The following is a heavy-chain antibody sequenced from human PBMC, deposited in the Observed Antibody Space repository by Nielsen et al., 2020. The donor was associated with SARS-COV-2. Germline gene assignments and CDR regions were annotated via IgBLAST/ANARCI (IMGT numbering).Heavy chain of an antibody. J-gene: IGHJ4*02. CDR3: VRDREWAFDL. V-gene: IGHV3-48*02. CDR1: GHFSWYS. CDR2: ISSSGSDI. D-gene: IGHD3-3*01. Sequence: GESLKISCEVAGHFSWYSFNWVRQAPGQGPEGISYISSSGSDISYARSVKGRFTISSDNAGNSLFLHMESLRDEDTAVYYCVRDREWAFDLWGQGTLVTVSS.